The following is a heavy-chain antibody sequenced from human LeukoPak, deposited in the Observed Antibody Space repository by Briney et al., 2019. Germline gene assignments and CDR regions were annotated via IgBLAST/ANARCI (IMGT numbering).Heavy chain of an antibody. Sequence: GGSLRLSCAASGFTFSSYGMGWVRQAPGKGLEWVSCTSSSSSYIYYADSVKGRFTISRDNAKNSLYLQMNSLRAEDTAVYYCARGPSGYHNTGGQGTLVTVSS. D-gene: IGHD5-12*01. V-gene: IGHV3-21*01. J-gene: IGHJ4*02. CDR1: GFTFSSYG. CDR2: TSSSSSYI. CDR3: ARGPSGYHNT.